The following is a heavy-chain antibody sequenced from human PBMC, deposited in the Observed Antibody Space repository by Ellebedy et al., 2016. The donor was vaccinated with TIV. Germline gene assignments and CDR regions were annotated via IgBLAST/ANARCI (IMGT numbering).Heavy chain of an antibody. CDR3: ARDSAITGRTSLDY. CDR1: GFSFSAFA. D-gene: IGHD1-20*01. Sequence: GGSLRLSCAASGFSFSAFAMHWVRQAPGKGLEWVAGIWYDGSQEHYVDSVKGRFTISRDNSKNTVSLQMTSLRGDDTAIYYCARDSAITGRTSLDYWGQGTLVIVSS. V-gene: IGHV3-33*01. CDR2: IWYDGSQE. J-gene: IGHJ4*02.